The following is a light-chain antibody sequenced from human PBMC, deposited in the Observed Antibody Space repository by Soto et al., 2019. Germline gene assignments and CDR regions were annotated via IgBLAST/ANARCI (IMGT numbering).Light chain of an antibody. V-gene: IGLV1-44*01. Sequence: QSVLTQPPSASGTPGQRVTISCSGSSSNIGRNTVNWYRQLPGTAPKVLIYSNDQRPSGVPDRFSGSKSGTSASLAISGLQSEDEADYYCAGWDDSLNGVVFGGGTQLTVL. CDR2: SND. J-gene: IGLJ2*01. CDR1: SSNIGRNT. CDR3: AGWDDSLNGVV.